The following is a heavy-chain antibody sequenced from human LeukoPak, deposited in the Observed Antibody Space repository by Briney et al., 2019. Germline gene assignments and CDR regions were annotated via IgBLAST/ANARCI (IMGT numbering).Heavy chain of an antibody. V-gene: IGHV1-24*01. CDR1: GYTLTELS. Sequence: GASVKVSCKVSGYTLTELSMHWVRQAPGKGLEWMGGFDPEDGETIYAQKFQGRVTMTEDTSTDTAYMELSSLRSEDTAVYYCATGPRIGYCSGGSCPTGLKGFDYWGQGTLVTVSS. CDR2: FDPEDGET. J-gene: IGHJ4*02. D-gene: IGHD2-15*01. CDR3: ATGPRIGYCSGGSCPTGLKGFDY.